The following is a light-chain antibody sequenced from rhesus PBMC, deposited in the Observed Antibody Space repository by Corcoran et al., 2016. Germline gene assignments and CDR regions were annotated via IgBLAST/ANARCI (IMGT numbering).Light chain of an antibody. Sequence: DIQMTQSPSSLSASVGDTVTITCRASQGISSWVAWYQQKPGKAPKLLINKASSLQSGVPSRFSGSGSGTDFTLTISSLQSDDFATYYCQQYSSRPFTFGPGTKLDIK. CDR3: QQYSSRPFT. J-gene: IGKJ3*01. V-gene: IGKV1-22*01. CDR2: KAS. CDR1: QGISSW.